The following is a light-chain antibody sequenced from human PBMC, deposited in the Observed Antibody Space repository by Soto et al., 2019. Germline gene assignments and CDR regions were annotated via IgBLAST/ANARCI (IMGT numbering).Light chain of an antibody. CDR3: QQTNSFPAT. V-gene: IGKV1-12*01. CDR1: QVINTW. CDR2: GSS. Sequence: DIKMTQSPSSVSASVGGSVTITCRASQVINTWLAWYQQKPGKAPNLLIYGSSTLQIGVPSRFSGSGSGTDFPLTITSLQPEDFATYFCQQTNSFPATFGQGTKVEIK. J-gene: IGKJ1*01.